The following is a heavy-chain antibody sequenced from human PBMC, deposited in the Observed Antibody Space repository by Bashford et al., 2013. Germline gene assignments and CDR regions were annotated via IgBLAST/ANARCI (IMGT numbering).Heavy chain of an antibody. CDR2: ISAYNGNT. Sequence: ASVKVSCKASGYTFTSYGISWVRQAPGQGLEWMGWISAYNGNTNYAQKLQGRITMTRDTSTSTTYLELTSLRSDDTAIYYCARDGNCSGSKCYSIGFEIWGQGTRVTVSS. CDR3: ARDGNCSGSKCYSIGFEI. D-gene: IGHD2-15*01. J-gene: IGHJ3*02. CDR1: GYTFTSYG. V-gene: IGHV1-18*01.